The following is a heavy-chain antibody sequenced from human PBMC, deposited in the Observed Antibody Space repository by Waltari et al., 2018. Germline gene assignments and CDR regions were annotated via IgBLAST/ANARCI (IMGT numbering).Heavy chain of an antibody. Sequence: EVHLLESGGGLVQPGGSLRLSCAASEFTFSNYAMTWVRQASGKGLEWVSSITASGGNTYYADSVKGRFSISRDNSQNTLYLQMDNLRDEDTAVYYCAREQLEGHDYYYYGMDVWGQGTTVTVSS. CDR3: AREQLEGHDYYYYGMDV. CDR1: EFTFSNYA. J-gene: IGHJ6*02. V-gene: IGHV3-23*01. CDR2: ITASGGNT. D-gene: IGHD1-1*01.